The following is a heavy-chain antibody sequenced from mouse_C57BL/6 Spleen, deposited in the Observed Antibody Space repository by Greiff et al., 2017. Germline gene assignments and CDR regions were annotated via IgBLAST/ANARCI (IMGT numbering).Heavy chain of an antibody. Sequence: VNVVESGAELVRPGASVTLSCKASGYTFTAYEMHWVKQTPVHGLEWIGAIDPETGGTAYNQKFKGKAILTADKSSSTAYMELRSLTSEDSAVYYCTRSRTGPFAYWGQGTLVTVSA. V-gene: IGHV1-15*01. J-gene: IGHJ3*01. CDR1: GYTFTAYE. D-gene: IGHD4-1*01. CDR2: IDPETGGT. CDR3: TRSRTGPFAY.